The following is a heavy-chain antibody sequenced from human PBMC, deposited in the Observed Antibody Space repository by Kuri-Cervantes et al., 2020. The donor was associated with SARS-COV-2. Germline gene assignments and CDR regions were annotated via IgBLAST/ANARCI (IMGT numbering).Heavy chain of an antibody. CDR1: GGSISSYY. Sequence: GSLRLSCTVSGGSISSYYWSWIRQPAGKGLEWIGRIYTSGSTNYSPSLKSRVTISVDTSKNQFSLKLISVTAADTAVYYCARDVKQDYGGLYYWGQGTLVTVSS. CDR3: ARDVKQDYGGLYY. CDR2: IYTSGST. J-gene: IGHJ4*02. V-gene: IGHV4-4*07. D-gene: IGHD4-17*01.